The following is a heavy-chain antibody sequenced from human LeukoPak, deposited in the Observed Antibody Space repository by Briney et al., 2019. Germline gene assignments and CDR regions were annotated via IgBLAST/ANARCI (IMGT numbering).Heavy chain of an antibody. CDR1: GGSISSYY. D-gene: IGHD3-9*01. CDR2: IYYSGST. Sequence: SETLSLTCTVSGGSISSYYWSWIRHPPGKGLEWIGYIYYSGSTNYNPSLKSRVTISVDTSKNQFSLKLSSVTAADTAVYYCASSYYDILTGYSPFRYWGQGTLVTVSS. J-gene: IGHJ4*02. CDR3: ASSYYDILTGYSPFRY. V-gene: IGHV4-59*01.